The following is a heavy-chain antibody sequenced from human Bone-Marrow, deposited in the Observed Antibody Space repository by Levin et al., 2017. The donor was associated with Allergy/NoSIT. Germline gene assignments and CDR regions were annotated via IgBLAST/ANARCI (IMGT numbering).Heavy chain of an antibody. V-gene: IGHV3-11*01. J-gene: IGHJ4*01. CDR3: PRDRGESPSGSSNTWYANFDY. CDR1: GFSFRDYY. CDR2: ISNTGTTT. Sequence: GGSLRLSCAASGFSFRDYYMVWIRQTPGKGLECFSYISNTGTTTYYADSVKGRFSVSRDNTKNLLYLQMNSMRVEDTSVYYCPRDRGESPSGSSNTWYANFDYWGRGTVVTVSA. D-gene: IGHD6-13*01.